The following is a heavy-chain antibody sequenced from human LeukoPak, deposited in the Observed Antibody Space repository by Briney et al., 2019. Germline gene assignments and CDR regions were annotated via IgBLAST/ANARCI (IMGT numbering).Heavy chain of an antibody. CDR3: GPDYYDSTYYFDY. CDR2: ISGDDGST. CDR1: GFTFTSYA. Sequence: GGSLRLSCAASGFTFTSYAMSWVRQAPGQGLEWVSSISGDDGSTYYADSVKGRFTISRDTSKNTLYLQMNSLRAADTADCARGPDYYDSTYYFDYWGQGTLVTVSS. D-gene: IGHD3-22*01. V-gene: IGHV3-23*01. J-gene: IGHJ4*02.